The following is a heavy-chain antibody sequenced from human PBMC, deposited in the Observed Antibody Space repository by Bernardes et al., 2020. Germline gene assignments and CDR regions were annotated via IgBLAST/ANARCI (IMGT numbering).Heavy chain of an antibody. V-gene: IGHV6-1*01. CDR2: TYYRSKWYN. CDR1: GDSVSSNSAA. CDR3: ARDRYTYYDFWSGKKEAYYYYYGMDV. Sequence: SQTLSLTCAISGDSVSSNSAAWNWIRQSPSRGLEWLGRTYYRSKWYNDYAVSVKSRITINPDTSKNQFSLQLNSVTPEDTAVYYCARDRYTYYDFWSGKKEAYYYYYGMDVWGKGTTVTVSS. J-gene: IGHJ6*04. D-gene: IGHD3-3*01.